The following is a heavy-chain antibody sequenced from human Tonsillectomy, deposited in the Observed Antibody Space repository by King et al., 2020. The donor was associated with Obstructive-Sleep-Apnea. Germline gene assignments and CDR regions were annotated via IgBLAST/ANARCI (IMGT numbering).Heavy chain of an antibody. CDR1: GFSLSDAGMG. CDR2: IFLSDEK. Sequence: VTLKESGPVLVKPTETLTLTCTVSGFSLSDAGMGVSWLRQPPGKALEWLAHIFLSDEKSYSPSLKSRLTISKDTSKSQVVLTMTNMDPVDTATYYCARIGYCDSTRSLNYDYWGQGALVTVSS. D-gene: IGHD2-2*01. J-gene: IGHJ4*02. CDR3: ARIGYCDSTRSLNYDY. V-gene: IGHV2-26*01.